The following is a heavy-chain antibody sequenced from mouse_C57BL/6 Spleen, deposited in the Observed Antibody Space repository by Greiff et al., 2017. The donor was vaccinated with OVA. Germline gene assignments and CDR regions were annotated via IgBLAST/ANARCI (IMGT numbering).Heavy chain of an antibody. Sequence: QVQLQQPGAELVRPGSSVKLSCKASGYTFTSYWMHWVKQRPIQGLEWIGNIDPSDSETHYNQKFKDKATLTVDKSSSTAYMQLSSLTSEDSAVYYGAREYYGSSYERYFDVWGTGTTVTVSA. CDR3: AREYYGSSYERYFDV. CDR1: GYTFTSYW. CDR2: IDPSDSET. D-gene: IGHD1-1*01. J-gene: IGHJ1*03. V-gene: IGHV1-52*01.